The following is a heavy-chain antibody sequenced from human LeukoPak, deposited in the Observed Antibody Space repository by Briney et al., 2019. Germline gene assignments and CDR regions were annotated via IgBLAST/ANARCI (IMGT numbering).Heavy chain of an antibody. CDR2: IYYSGST. V-gene: IGHV4-39*07. CDR3: ARDTVTPRVYFDY. J-gene: IGHJ4*02. D-gene: IGHD4-17*01. CDR1: GGSISSSSYY. Sequence: PSETLSLTCTVSGGSISSSSYYWGWLRQPPGKGLEWIGSIYYSGSTYYNPSLKSRVTISVDTSKNQFSLKLSSVTAADTAVYYCARDTVTPRVYFDYWGQGTLVTVSS.